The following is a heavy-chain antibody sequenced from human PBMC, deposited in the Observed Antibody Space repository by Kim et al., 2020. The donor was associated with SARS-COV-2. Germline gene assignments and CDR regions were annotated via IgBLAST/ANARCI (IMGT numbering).Heavy chain of an antibody. D-gene: IGHD3-16*01. CDR2: ISRSGSPI. CDR3: AREPPGEYFFDH. Sequence: GGSLRLSCAASGFTFSTYEMNWVRQAPGKGLEWVAFISRSGSPIYYADSVRGRFTVSRDNARNLLYLQMNSLRDEDTGVYYCAREPPGEYFFDHWGQGTL. V-gene: IGHV3-48*03. J-gene: IGHJ4*02. CDR1: GFTFSTYE.